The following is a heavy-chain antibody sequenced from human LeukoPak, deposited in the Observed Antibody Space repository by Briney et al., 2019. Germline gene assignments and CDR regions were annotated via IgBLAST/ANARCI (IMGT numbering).Heavy chain of an antibody. D-gene: IGHD3-22*01. Sequence: ASVKVSCKASGYTFTGYYMHWVRQAPGQGLEWMGWINPNSGGTNYAQKFQGRVTMTRDTSISTAYMELSRLRSDDTAVYYCARTDYYDSSGYFPPFDPWGQGTLVTVSS. V-gene: IGHV1-2*02. CDR3: ARTDYYDSSGYFPPFDP. J-gene: IGHJ5*02. CDR2: INPNSGGT. CDR1: GYTFTGYY.